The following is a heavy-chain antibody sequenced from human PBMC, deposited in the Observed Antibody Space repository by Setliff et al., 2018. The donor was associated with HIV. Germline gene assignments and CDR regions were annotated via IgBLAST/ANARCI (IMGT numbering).Heavy chain of an antibody. J-gene: IGHJ4*02. CDR3: ATPRRIDGYMGPFDS. CDR2: IFPRIGTT. CDR1: DDTFTRFG. V-gene: IGHV1-69*06. D-gene: IGHD5-12*01. Sequence: SVKVSCKASDDTFTRFGISWVRQAPGQGLEWVGAIFPRIGTTNHAQKFQGRVTITADKSISTVYMKMTSLRSEDTAVYYCATPRRIDGYMGPFDSWGPGALGTVSS.